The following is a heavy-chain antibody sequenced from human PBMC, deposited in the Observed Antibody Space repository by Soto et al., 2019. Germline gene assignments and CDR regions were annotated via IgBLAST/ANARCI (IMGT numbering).Heavy chain of an antibody. D-gene: IGHD2-15*01. CDR3: ARDLGKCGGSAGFDY. Sequence: ASVKVSCRASGDTFTANYIHWVRQAPGQGFEWMGWINPKSGGTKYPQKFQGRVTMTRDTSLSTVYMTLTRLTSDDTAVYYCARDLGKCGGSAGFDYLGQGTLLPVCS. CDR2: INPKSGGT. V-gene: IGHV1-2*02. CDR1: GDTFTANY. J-gene: IGHJ4*02.